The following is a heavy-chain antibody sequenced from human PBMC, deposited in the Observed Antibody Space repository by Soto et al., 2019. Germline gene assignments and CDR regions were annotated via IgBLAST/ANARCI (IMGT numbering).Heavy chain of an antibody. V-gene: IGHV1-18*04. J-gene: IGHJ6*03. CDR1: GYTFTGYY. CDR2: ISAYSGNT. Sequence: ASVNVSCKASGYTFTGYYMHWVRQAPGQGLEWMGWISAYSGNTNYAQKFQGRVTMTTDTSTSTAYMELRSLRSDDTAVYYCARFHYYYYYMDVWGKGTTVTVSS. CDR3: ARFHYYYYYMDV.